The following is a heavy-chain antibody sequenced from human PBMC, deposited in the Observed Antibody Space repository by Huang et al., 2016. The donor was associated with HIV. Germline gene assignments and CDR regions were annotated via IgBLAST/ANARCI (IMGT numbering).Heavy chain of an antibody. J-gene: IGHJ3*02. CDR2: IVPLLSAT. D-gene: IGHD1-20*01. V-gene: IGHV1-69*10. CDR1: GGTFNTLA. CDR3: ARDGQTWYGKPLAAFEI. Sequence: VQLVQSGAEVRRPGSSVRVSCRASGGTFNTLAFNWVRQALGQGLEYMGGIVPLLSATNDAERFQDRLSSAADKSTNTVYMEFHSLTSADTGVYFCARDGQTWYGKPLAAFEIWGQGTTVIVSS.